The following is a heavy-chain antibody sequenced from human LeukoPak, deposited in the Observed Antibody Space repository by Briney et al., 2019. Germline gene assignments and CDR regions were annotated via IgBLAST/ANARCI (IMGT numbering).Heavy chain of an antibody. CDR1: GGTFSSYA. CDR3: AREYYYDSSGYYGAFDI. CDR2: IIPIFGTA. J-gene: IGHJ3*02. D-gene: IGHD3-22*01. V-gene: IGHV1-69*05. Sequence: SVKVSCKASGGTFSSYAISWVRQAPGQGLEWMGGIIPIFGTANYAQKFQGRVTITTDESTSTAYMELSSLRSEDTAVYYCAREYYYDSSGYYGAFDIWGQGTMVTVSS.